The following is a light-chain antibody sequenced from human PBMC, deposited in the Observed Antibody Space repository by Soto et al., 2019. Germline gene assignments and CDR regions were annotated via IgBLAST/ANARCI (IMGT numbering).Light chain of an antibody. J-gene: IGKJ1*01. Sequence: EIVLTQSPATLSLSPGERATLSCRASQSVDTFLAWYQQKPGRTPRLLIYDTSNRATGIPPRFSGTGSGTDFTLTISRLEPEDFAVYYCQQCGNSPPWTFGQGTKVEIK. CDR2: DTS. CDR1: QSVDTF. CDR3: QQCGNSPPWT. V-gene: IGKV3-11*01.